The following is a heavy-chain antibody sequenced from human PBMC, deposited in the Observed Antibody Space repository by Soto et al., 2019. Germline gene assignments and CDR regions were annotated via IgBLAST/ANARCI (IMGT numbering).Heavy chain of an antibody. Sequence: PSETLSLTCTVSGGSISSYYWSWIRQPAGKGLEWIGRIYTSGSTNYNPSLKSRVTMSVDTSKNQFSRKLSSVTAADTAVYYCARDGVYSSSWNYYYYYGMDVWGQGTTVTVSS. CDR1: GGSISSYY. CDR2: IYTSGST. CDR3: ARDGVYSSSWNYYYYYGMDV. V-gene: IGHV4-4*07. J-gene: IGHJ6*02. D-gene: IGHD6-13*01.